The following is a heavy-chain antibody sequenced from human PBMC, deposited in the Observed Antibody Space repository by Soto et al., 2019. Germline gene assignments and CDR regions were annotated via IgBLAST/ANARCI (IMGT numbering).Heavy chain of an antibody. Sequence: AGGSVRLSCAASGFTFSSYWMHWVRQALGKGLVWVSRINSDGSSTSYADSVKGRFTISRDNAKNTLYLQMNSLRAEDTAVYYCVRTSLVVAAATREDYWGQGTLVTVSS. CDR3: VRTSLVVAAATREDY. CDR1: GFTFSSYW. CDR2: INSDGSST. V-gene: IGHV3-74*01. J-gene: IGHJ4*02. D-gene: IGHD2-15*01.